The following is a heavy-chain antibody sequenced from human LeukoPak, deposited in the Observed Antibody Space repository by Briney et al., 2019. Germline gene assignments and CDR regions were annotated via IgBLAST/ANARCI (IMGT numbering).Heavy chain of an antibody. Sequence: PGGSLILSCAASGFTFSSYSMNWVRQAPGKGLEWVSSISSSSSYIYYADSVKGRFTISRDNAKNSLYLQMNSLTAEDTAVYYCASGYSSGSDAFDIWGQGTMVTVSS. CDR1: GFTFSSYS. J-gene: IGHJ3*02. V-gene: IGHV3-21*01. CDR2: ISSSSSYI. CDR3: ASGYSSGSDAFDI. D-gene: IGHD6-19*01.